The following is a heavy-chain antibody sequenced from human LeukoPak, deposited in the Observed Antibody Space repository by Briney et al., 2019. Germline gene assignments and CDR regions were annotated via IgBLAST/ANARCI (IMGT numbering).Heavy chain of an antibody. CDR1: GFTFSSYS. CDR3: ARLGSSGGLDAFDI. D-gene: IGHD3-22*01. CDR2: ISSSSSYI. J-gene: IGHJ3*02. V-gene: IGHV3-21*04. Sequence: GGSLRLSCAASGFTFSSYSMNWVRQAPGKGLEWVSSISSSSSYIYYADSVKGRFTISRDNAKNSLYLQMNSLRAEDTALYYCARLGSSGGLDAFDIWGQGTMVTVSS.